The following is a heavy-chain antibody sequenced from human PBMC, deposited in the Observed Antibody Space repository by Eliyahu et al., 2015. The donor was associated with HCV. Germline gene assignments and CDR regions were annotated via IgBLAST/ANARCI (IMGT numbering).Heavy chain of an antibody. V-gene: IGHV4-61*02. D-gene: IGHD6-13*01. J-gene: IGHJ4*02. CDR2: IHNRGGT. Sequence: QVQLQESGPGLVKPSQTLSLTCTVSGGSISSGSYYWSWIRQPAGKGLEWIGAIHNRGGTNYHPSLKSRVTISVDTSKNQFSLKLSSVTAADTAVYYCARDGSSWYGGFDYWGQGTLVTVSS. CDR1: GGSISSGSYY. CDR3: ARDGSSWYGGFDY.